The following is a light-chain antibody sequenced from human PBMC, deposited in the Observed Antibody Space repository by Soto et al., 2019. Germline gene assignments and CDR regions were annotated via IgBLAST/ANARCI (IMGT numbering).Light chain of an antibody. Sequence: QSALTQPASMSGSPGQSITISCTGTSSDVGGYNYVSWYQQHPGEAPKLIIYEVRNRPSGVSNRFSGSKSGNTASLTISGLQAEDEADYFCSSYTTISTRVVFGGGTKLTVL. CDR2: EVR. CDR1: SSDVGGYNY. V-gene: IGLV2-14*01. J-gene: IGLJ2*01. CDR3: SSYTTISTRVV.